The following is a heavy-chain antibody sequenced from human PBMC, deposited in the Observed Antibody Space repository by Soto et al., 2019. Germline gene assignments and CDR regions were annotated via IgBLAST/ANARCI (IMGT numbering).Heavy chain of an antibody. J-gene: IGHJ4*02. CDR3: ARYYGSGSSSYCFDY. Sequence: GGSLRLSCAASGFTFTSYAMSWVRQAPGKGLEWVSGIVGSGDGTYYADSVKGRFTISRDNSKNTLYLQMNSLRAEDTAVYYCARYYGSGSSSYCFDYWGQGTPVTVS. CDR1: GFTFTSYA. V-gene: IGHV3-23*01. CDR2: IVGSGDGT. D-gene: IGHD3-10*01.